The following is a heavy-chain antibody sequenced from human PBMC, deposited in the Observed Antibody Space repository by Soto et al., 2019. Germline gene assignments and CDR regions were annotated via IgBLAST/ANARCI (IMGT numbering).Heavy chain of an antibody. D-gene: IGHD2-15*01. CDR2: IYYNGDT. Sequence: QLQLQESGPGLVKPSETLSLTCSVSGGSISSNSHYWVWIRQPPGKGLEWIGSIYYNGDTYYNPSLKSRVTISVDTSKNQFSVKLNSVTAADTAVYYCARHQSIVVVTVARAFDIWGQGTMVTVSS. CDR3: ARHQSIVVVTVARAFDI. V-gene: IGHV4-39*01. J-gene: IGHJ3*02. CDR1: GGSISSNSHY.